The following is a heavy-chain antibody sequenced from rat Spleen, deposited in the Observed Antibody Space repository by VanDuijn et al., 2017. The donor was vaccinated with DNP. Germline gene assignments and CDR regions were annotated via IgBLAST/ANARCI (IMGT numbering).Heavy chain of an antibody. D-gene: IGHD3-8*01. J-gene: IGHJ2*01. CDR2: ISNAGDNT. CDR1: GITFSDHN. Sequence: EVQLVESGGGLVQPGRSLKLSCVVSGITFSDHNMAWVRQAPGKGLEWVASISNAGDNTYYSDSVKGRFSLSRDNAKSTLYLQVNSLRSEDTATYYCTSNPHIRTAAPFDYWGQGVMVTVSS. CDR3: TSNPHIRTAAPFDY. V-gene: IGHV5-31*01.